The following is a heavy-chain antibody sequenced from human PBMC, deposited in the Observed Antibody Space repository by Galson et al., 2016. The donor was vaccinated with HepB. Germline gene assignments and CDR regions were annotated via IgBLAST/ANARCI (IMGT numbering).Heavy chain of an antibody. CDR2: TYFSGST. CDR1: GASVISSDYY. Sequence: TLSLTCNVSGASVISSDYYWSWIRQPPGKGLEWMGYTYFSGSTHYNPSLESRLTMSIDTSTNQFSLELTSVTAADTAVYYSAGGTTFGVVLFHWGQGTLVTVSS. D-gene: IGHD3-3*01. V-gene: IGHV4-30-4*01. J-gene: IGHJ1*01. CDR3: AGGTTFGVVLFH.